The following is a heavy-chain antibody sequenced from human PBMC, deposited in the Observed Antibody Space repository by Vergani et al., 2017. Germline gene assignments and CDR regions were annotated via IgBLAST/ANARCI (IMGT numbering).Heavy chain of an antibody. J-gene: IGHJ4*02. CDR3: ARGDYGILTGYRY. Sequence: QVQVVQSGAEVKKSGASVKVSCKTSGYTFSTYYMHWVRQAPGQGLEWMGIINPSGGHTNYAQKFQGRVTMTRDTSTGKVYMELSSLRAEDTAIYYCARGDYGILTGYRYWGQGTLVTVSA. D-gene: IGHD3-9*01. CDR2: INPSGGHT. V-gene: IGHV1-46*03. CDR1: GYTFSTYY.